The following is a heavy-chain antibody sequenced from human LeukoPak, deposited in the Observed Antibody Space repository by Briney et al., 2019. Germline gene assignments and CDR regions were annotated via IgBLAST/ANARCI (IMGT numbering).Heavy chain of an antibody. CDR2: ISSSSSTI. CDR1: GFIFNTYS. CDR3: ARDRREALDV. J-gene: IGHJ6*02. V-gene: IGHV3-48*01. Sequence: GGSLRLSCAASGFIFNTYSMNWVRQAPGKGLECVSHISSSSSTIYYADSVKGRFTISRDNAKNSLYLQMNSLRAEDTAVYYCARDRREALDVWGQGTTVTVSS.